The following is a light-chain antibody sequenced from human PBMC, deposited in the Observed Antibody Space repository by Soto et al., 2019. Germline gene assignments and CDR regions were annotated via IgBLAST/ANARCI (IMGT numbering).Light chain of an antibody. CDR2: DVS. CDR3: SSYTSSSTSVV. Sequence: QSALTQPASVSGSPGQSITISCTGTSSDVGTYNYVSWYQQHPGKAPKLMIYDVSNRPSGVSDRFSGSKSGNTASLTISGLQAEDEADYNCSSYTSSSTSVVFGGGTKLTVL. CDR1: SSDVGTYNY. V-gene: IGLV2-14*01. J-gene: IGLJ2*01.